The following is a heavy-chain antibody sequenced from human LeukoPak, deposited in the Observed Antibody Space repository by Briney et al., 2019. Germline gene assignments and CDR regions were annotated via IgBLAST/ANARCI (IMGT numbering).Heavy chain of an antibody. CDR3: ARGDYYGSGGDY. Sequence: SETLTLTCTVSGESISSGTYYWSWIRQPAGKGLEWIGRISTSGSTNYNPSLKSRLTISVDTSKNQFSLKLSSVTAADTAVYYCARGDYYGSGGDYWGQGTLVTVSS. V-gene: IGHV4-61*02. J-gene: IGHJ4*02. CDR1: GESISSGTYY. D-gene: IGHD3-10*01. CDR2: ISTSGST.